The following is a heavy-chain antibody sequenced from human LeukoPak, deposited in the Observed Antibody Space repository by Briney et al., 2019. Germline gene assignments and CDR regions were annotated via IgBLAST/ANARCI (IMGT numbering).Heavy chain of an antibody. CDR3: ASLPRYSSGWHTFDY. J-gene: IGHJ4*02. V-gene: IGHV4-39*01. D-gene: IGHD6-19*01. CDR1: GGSISSSSYY. Sequence: SETLSLTCTVSGGSISSSSYYWGWIRQPPGKGLEWIGSIYYSGSTYYNPPLKSRVTISVDTSKNQFSLKLSSVTAADTAVYYCASLPRYSSGWHTFDYWGQGTLVTVSS. CDR2: IYYSGST.